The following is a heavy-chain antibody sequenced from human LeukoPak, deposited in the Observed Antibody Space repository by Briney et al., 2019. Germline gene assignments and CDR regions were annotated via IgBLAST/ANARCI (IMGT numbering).Heavy chain of an antibody. J-gene: IGHJ4*02. D-gene: IGHD2-21*02. CDR2: ISSSSSTI. CDR1: GFTFSSHS. CDR3: AGTYCGGDCYAAPDLGY. V-gene: IGHV3-48*01. Sequence: PGGSLRLSCAASGFTFSSHSMNWVRQAPGKGLEWVSYISSSSSTIYYADSVKGRFTISRDNAKNSLYLQMNSLRAEDTAVYYCAGTYCGGDCYAAPDLGYWGQGTLVTVSS.